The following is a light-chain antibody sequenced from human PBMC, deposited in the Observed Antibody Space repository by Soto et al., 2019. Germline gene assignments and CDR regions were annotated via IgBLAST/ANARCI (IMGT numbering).Light chain of an antibody. V-gene: IGKV3D-15*01. CDR1: QSVSSN. CDR2: GAS. Sequence: EIVMTQSPATLSVSPGEGATLSCRASQSVSSNLAWYQQKPGQTPRLLIHGASTRATRIPGRFSGSGSGTEFTLTISSLQSEDFAVYYCQQYKNWPLTFGGGTKVDIK. J-gene: IGKJ4*01. CDR3: QQYKNWPLT.